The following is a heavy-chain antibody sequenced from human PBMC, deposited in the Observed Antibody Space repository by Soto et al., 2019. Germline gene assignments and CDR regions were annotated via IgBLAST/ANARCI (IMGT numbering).Heavy chain of an antibody. V-gene: IGHV5-51*01. D-gene: IGHD1-20*01. J-gene: IGHJ4*02. CDR2: IYPGDSDT. CDR1: GYSFTSYW. Sequence: EVQLVQSGAEVKKPGESLKISCKGSGYSFTSYWIGWVRQMPGKGLEWMGIIYPGDSDTRYSPSFQGQVTISADKSISTAYLQWSSLKASDTAMYYCARLPHGLYGNWNHRGYFDYWGQGTLVTVSS. CDR3: ARLPHGLYGNWNHRGYFDY.